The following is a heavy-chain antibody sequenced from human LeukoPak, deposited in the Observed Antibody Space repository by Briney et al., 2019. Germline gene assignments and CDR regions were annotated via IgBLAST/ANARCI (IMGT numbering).Heavy chain of an antibody. V-gene: IGHV3-48*03. CDR1: GFIFRSYE. Sequence: GGSLRLSCAASGFIFRSYEMNWVRQAPGKGLEWVSYISSSGSTIYYADSVKGRFTLSRDNAKNSLDLQMNSLSAEDKAVYYCAGETDSAFDIWGQGTMVTVSS. J-gene: IGHJ3*02. CDR2: ISSSGSTI. CDR3: AGETDSAFDI.